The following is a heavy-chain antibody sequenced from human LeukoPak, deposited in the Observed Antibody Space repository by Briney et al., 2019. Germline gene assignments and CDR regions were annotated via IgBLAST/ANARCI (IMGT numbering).Heavy chain of an antibody. CDR2: ISYDGNDK. CDR1: GFIFSSYG. V-gene: IGHV3-30*18. D-gene: IGHD6-19*01. J-gene: IGHJ4*02. CDR3: ANARSSGWYESDY. Sequence: PGGSLRLSCAASGFIFSSYGMHWVRQAPGRGLEWVAVISYDGNDKYYADSVKGRFTISRDNSKNTLPLQMDSLRSDDTAVYYCANARSSGWYESDYWGQGTLVTVSS.